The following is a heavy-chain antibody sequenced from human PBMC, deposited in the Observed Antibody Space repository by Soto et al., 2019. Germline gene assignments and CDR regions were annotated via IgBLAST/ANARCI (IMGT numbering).Heavy chain of an antibody. CDR2: IYYSGST. D-gene: IGHD6-13*01. Sequence: SETLSLTCTVSGGSISSYYWSWIRQPPGKGLEWIGYIYYSGSTNYNPSLKSRVTISVDTSKNQFSLKLSSVTAADTAVYYCARSPPIYEAARAGWFDPWGQGTLVTVSS. CDR1: GGSISSYY. CDR3: ARSPPIYEAARAGWFDP. J-gene: IGHJ5*02. V-gene: IGHV4-59*01.